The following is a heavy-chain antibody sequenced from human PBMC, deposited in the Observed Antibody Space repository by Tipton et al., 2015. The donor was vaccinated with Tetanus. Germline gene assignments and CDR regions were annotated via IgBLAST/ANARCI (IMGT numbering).Heavy chain of an antibody. CDR2: VYTSGST. D-gene: IGHD6-19*01. CDR1: GGSISSYY. J-gene: IGHJ4*02. V-gene: IGHV4-4*07. Sequence: TLSLTCTVSGGSISSYYWSWIRQPAGKGLEWIGRVYTSGSTDYNPPLKSRVTMSVDTSKNQFFLKLSSVTAADTAVYYCAREAGDGRNYWGQGTLVTVSS. CDR3: AREAGDGRNY.